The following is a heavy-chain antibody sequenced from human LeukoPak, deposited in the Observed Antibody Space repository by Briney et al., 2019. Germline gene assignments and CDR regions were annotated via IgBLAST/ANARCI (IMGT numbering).Heavy chain of an antibody. Sequence: SVKVSCEASGGTFSSYAISWVRQAPGQGLEWMGGIIPIFGTANYAQKFQGRVTITTDESTSTAYMELSSLRSEDTAVYYCARDTPIAARSHYYMDVWGKGTTVTVSS. D-gene: IGHD6-6*01. J-gene: IGHJ6*03. CDR3: ARDTPIAARSHYYMDV. CDR2: IIPIFGTA. V-gene: IGHV1-69*05. CDR1: GGTFSSYA.